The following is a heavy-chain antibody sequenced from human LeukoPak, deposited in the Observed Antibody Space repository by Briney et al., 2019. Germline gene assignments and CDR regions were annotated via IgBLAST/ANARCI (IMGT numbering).Heavy chain of an antibody. J-gene: IGHJ4*02. CDR3: ARFWSGYSFDY. CDR2: IYSGGGT. CDR1: GFTVSSNY. V-gene: IGHV3-66*01. Sequence: GGSLRLSCAASGFTVSSNYMNWVRQASGKGLEWVSVIYSGGGTYYADSVKGRFTISRDNSKNTLYLQMNSLRAEDTAVYYCARFWSGYSFDYWGQGTLVTVSS. D-gene: IGHD3-3*01.